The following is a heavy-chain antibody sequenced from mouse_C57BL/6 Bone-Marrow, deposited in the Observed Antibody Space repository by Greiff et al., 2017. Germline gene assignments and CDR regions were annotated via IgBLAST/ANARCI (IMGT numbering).Heavy chain of an antibody. Sequence: QVQLQQSGPELVKPGASVKISCKASGYAFSSSWMNWVKQRPGKGLEWIGLLYPGDGDTNYNGKFKGKATLTADKSSRTAYMQLSSLTSEDAAVYFCARHAITTVVDYWGQGTTLTVAS. D-gene: IGHD1-1*01. CDR2: LYPGDGDT. CDR3: ARHAITTVVDY. CDR1: GYAFSSSW. J-gene: IGHJ2*01. V-gene: IGHV1-82*01.